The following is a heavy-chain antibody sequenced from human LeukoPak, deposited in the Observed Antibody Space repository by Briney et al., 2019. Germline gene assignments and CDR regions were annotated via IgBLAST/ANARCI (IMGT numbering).Heavy chain of an antibody. CDR2: INQGGSEK. D-gene: IGHD7-27*01. V-gene: IGHV3-7*01. CDR3: ATLNWESPDY. CDR1: GFTFSNFW. J-gene: IGHJ4*01. Sequence: PGGSLRLSCAGYGFTFSNFWMNWVRQAPGKGLEWVANINQGGSEKYYADSVKGRFTLSRDNAENSVYLQMNNLRPEETAVYYCATLNWESPDYWGQGTQVTVSS.